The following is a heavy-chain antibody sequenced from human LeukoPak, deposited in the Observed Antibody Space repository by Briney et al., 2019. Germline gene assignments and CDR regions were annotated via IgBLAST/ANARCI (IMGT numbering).Heavy chain of an antibody. D-gene: IGHD2-2*01. V-gene: IGHV3-33*01. CDR1: GFTFSSYG. CDR2: IWYDGSNK. Sequence: GRSLRLSCAASGFTFSSYGMHWVRQAPGKGLEWVAVIWYDGSNKYYADSVKGRFTISRDNSKNMLYLQMNSLRAEDTAVYYCARDMGLRYCSSTSCYFRPYYYYYYMDVWGKGTTVTVSS. CDR3: ARDMGLRYCSSTSCYFRPYYYYYYMDV. J-gene: IGHJ6*03.